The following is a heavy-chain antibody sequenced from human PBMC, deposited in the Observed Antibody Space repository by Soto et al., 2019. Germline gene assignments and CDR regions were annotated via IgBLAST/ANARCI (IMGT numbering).Heavy chain of an antibody. V-gene: IGHV1-18*01. D-gene: IGHD2-2*01. J-gene: IGHJ4*02. CDR2: ISAYNGNT. Sequence: QVQLVQSGAEVKKPGASVKVSCKASGYTFTSYGISWVRQAPGQGLEWMGWISAYNGNTNYAQKLQGRVTMTTDTSTSTAYRELRRLTADDTAVYYCARSCSSTSCDPSATADYWGQGSLVTVSS. CDR1: GYTFTSYG. CDR3: ARSCSSTSCDPSATADY.